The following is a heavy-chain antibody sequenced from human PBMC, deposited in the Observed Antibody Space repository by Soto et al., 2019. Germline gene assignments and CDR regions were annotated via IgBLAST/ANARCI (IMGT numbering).Heavy chain of an antibody. V-gene: IGHV1-69*10. D-gene: IGHD6-19*01. CDR3: AREKAYSSGWYYFDY. J-gene: IGHJ4*02. CDR2: IIPILGIA. Sequence: ASVKVSCKASGCTFSSYAISWVRQAPGKGLEWMGGIIPILGIANYAQKFQARVTITADKSTSTAYMELSSLRSEGTAVYYCAREKAYSSGWYYFDYWGQGTLVTVSS. CDR1: GCTFSSYA.